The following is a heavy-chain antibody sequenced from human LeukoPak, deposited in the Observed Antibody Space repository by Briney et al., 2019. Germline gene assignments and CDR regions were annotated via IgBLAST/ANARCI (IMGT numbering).Heavy chain of an antibody. J-gene: IGHJ4*02. Sequence: GGSLRLSCAASGFTFDDYTMHWVRQAPGKGLEWVSLISWDGGSTYYADSVKGRFTISGDNSKNSLYLQMNSLRTEDTALYYCAKDKGGLGLHYWGQGTLVTVSS. CDR2: ISWDGGST. D-gene: IGHD3-16*01. V-gene: IGHV3-43*01. CDR1: GFTFDDYT. CDR3: AKDKGGLGLHY.